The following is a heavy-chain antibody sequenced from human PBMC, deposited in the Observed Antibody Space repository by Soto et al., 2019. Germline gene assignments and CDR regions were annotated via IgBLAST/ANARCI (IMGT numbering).Heavy chain of an antibody. Sequence: SVKVSVKASGYTFTSYYMHWVRQAPGQGLEWMGWINPNSGGTNYAQKFQGRVTMTRDTSISTAYMELSRLRSDDTAVYYCSAAVEITDAFDIWGQGTMVTVSS. CDR2: INPNSGGT. J-gene: IGHJ3*02. CDR3: SAAVEITDAFDI. V-gene: IGHV1-2*02. D-gene: IGHD1-20*01. CDR1: GYTFTSYY.